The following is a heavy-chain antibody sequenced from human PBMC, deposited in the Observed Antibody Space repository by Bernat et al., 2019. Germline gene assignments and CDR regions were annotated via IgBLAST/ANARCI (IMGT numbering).Heavy chain of an antibody. CDR3: ARGAPAAIPYYYYGMDV. D-gene: IGHD2-2*02. Sequence: QLQLQESGSGLVKPSQTLSLTCAVSGGSISSGGYSWSWIRQPPGKGLEWIGYIYHSGSTYYNPSLKSRVTISVDRSKNQFSLNLSSVTAADTAVYYWARGAPAAIPYYYYGMDVWGQGTTVTVSS. CDR1: GGSISSGGYS. J-gene: IGHJ6*02. V-gene: IGHV4-30-2*01. CDR2: IYHSGST.